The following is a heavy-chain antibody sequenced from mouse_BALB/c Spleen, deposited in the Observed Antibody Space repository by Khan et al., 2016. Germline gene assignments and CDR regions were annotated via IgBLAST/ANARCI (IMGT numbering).Heavy chain of an antibody. V-gene: IGHV9-4*02. CDR3: ARSGNYFDY. CDR2: INTHSGVP. CDR1: GYTFTTAG. D-gene: IGHD1-1*02. J-gene: IGHJ2*01. Sequence: QIQLVQSGPELKKPGETVRISCKASGYTFTTAGMQWVQKMPGKGLKWIGWINTHSGVPKYAEDFKGRFAFSLDTSASTAYLQISNLKNEDTATYSCARSGNYFDYWGQGTPLTVSS.